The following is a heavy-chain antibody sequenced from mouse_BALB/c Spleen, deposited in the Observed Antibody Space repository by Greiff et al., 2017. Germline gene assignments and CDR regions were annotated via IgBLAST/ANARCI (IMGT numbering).Heavy chain of an antibody. CDR2: IYPGDGDT. CDR1: GYTFTSYW. D-gene: IGHD1-1*01. CDR3: ARSGYYGTSPYYFDY. V-gene: IGHV1-87*01. J-gene: IGHJ2*01. Sequence: QVQLQQSGAELARPWASVKLSCKASGYTFTSYWVQWVKQRPGQGLEWIGAIYPGDGDTRYTQKFTGKATLTADKSSSTAYMQHSSLASDDSAVYYCARSGYYGTSPYYFDYWGQGTTLTVSS.